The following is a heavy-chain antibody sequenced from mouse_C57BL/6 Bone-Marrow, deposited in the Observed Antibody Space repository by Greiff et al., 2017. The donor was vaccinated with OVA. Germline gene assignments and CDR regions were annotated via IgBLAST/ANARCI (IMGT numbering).Heavy chain of an antibody. D-gene: IGHD1-1*01. CDR3: ATRSYGSSYGD. V-gene: IGHV1-4*01. CDR2: INPGSGNT. Sequence: QVQLKESGAELVRPGASVKMSCKASGYTFTSYTMHWVKQRPGQGLEWIGYINPGSGNTKYNQKFKDKATLTADKSSNTAYMQLSSLTSEDSAVYYCATRSYGSSYGDWGPGTTLTVSS. J-gene: IGHJ2*01. CDR1: GYTFTSYT.